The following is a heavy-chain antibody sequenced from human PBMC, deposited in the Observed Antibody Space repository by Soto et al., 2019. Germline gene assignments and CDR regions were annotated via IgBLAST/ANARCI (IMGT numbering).Heavy chain of an antibody. CDR1: GDTFSSYA. V-gene: IGHV1-69*13. CDR3: ERALVVVTGDAFDI. CDR2: IIPIFGTA. J-gene: IGHJ3*02. D-gene: IGHD2-21*02. Sequence: GASVNVSCKASGDTFSSYAISWVRQAPGQGLEWMGGIIPIFGTANYAQKFQGRVTITADESTSTAYMELSSLRSEDTAVYYCERALVVVTGDAFDIWGQGTMANASS.